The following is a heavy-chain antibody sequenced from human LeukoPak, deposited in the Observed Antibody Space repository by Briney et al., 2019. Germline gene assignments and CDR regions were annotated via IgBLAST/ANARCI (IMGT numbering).Heavy chain of an antibody. CDR2: ISGSGGST. V-gene: IGHV3-23*01. J-gene: IGHJ6*02. D-gene: IGHD2-15*01. CDR3: AKEFYFATAV. CDR1: GFTFSTYA. Sequence: PGGSLRLSCAASGFTFSTYAMSWVRLSPGKGLEWVSTISGSGGSTYYADSVKGRFTISRDNSKNALYLQMNSLRAEDTAVYYCAKEFYFATAVWGQGTTVTVS.